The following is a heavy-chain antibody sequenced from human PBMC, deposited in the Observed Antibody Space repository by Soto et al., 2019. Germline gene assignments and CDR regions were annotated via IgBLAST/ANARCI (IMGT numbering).Heavy chain of an antibody. J-gene: IGHJ4*02. CDR3: AKDRKSGSGWYWDY. CDR1: GFTFSNFA. D-gene: IGHD6-19*01. CDR2: ISGSGTST. Sequence: SLRLSCAASGFTFSNFAMSWVRQAPGKGLEWVSAISGSGTSTYDADSVKGRFSISRDNSKNTLYLQMNSLRAEDTAVYYCAKDRKSGSGWYWDYWGQGTLVTVSS. V-gene: IGHV3-23*01.